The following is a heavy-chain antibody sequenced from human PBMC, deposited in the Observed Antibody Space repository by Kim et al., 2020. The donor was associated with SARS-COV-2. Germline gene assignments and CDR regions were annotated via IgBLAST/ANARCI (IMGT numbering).Heavy chain of an antibody. CDR2: INPSGGST. J-gene: IGHJ4*02. CDR1: GYTFTSYF. V-gene: IGHV1-46*01. Sequence: ASVKVSCKASGYTFTSYFMHWVRQAPGQGLEWMGIINPSGGSTAYAQKFQGRVTMTRDTSTSTDYMELSSLRSEDTAVYYCARGRAHDSSFDYWGQGTQVTVSS. D-gene: IGHD3-3*01. CDR3: ARGRAHDSSFDY.